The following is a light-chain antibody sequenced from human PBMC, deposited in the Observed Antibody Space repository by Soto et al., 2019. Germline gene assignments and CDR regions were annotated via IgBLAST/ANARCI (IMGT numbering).Light chain of an antibody. CDR3: QQRSNWPLT. CDR2: DAS. Sequence: EIVLTQSPATLSLSPGKRATLSCSASQSVSSFLAWYQQKPGQAPRLLLYDASNRATGIPARFSGSGSGTDFTLTISSLEPEDFAVYYCQQRSNWPLTFGGGTKVEIK. V-gene: IGKV3-11*01. J-gene: IGKJ4*01. CDR1: QSVSSF.